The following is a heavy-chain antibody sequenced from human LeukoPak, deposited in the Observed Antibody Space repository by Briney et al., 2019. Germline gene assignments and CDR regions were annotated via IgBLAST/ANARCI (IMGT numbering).Heavy chain of an antibody. V-gene: IGHV1-69*15. Sequence: ASVKVSCKASGGTFSSYAISWVRQAPGQGLEWMGRIIPIFGTANYAQKFQGRVTITADESTSTAYMELSSLRSEDTAVYYCASDLERDGYNMPETPWGQGTLVTVSS. CDR2: IIPIFGTA. CDR3: ASDLERDGYNMPETP. D-gene: IGHD5-24*01. CDR1: GGTFSSYA. J-gene: IGHJ5*02.